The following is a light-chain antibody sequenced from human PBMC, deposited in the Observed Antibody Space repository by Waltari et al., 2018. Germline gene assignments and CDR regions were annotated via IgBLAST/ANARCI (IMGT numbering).Light chain of an antibody. V-gene: IGKV4-1*01. CDR3: HQYYSSPRT. J-gene: IGKJ1*01. CDR1: QSVFYSSNNKND. CDR2: WAS. Sequence: DIVMTQSPDSLAVSLGERATINCKSSQSVFYSSNNKNDLAWYQQKPGQPPKLLIYWASTRESGVPDRFSGSGSGTDFTLTICSLQAEDVAVYYCHQYYSSPRTFGQGTKVAIK.